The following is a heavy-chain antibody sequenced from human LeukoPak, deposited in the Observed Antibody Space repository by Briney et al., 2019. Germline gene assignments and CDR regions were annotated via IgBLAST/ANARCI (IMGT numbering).Heavy chain of an antibody. Sequence: SETLSLTCTVSGGSISTYYWSWIRQPPGKALEWIGYTYYSGSANYNPSLKSRVTISVDTSKNQFSLKLSSVTAADTAVYYCARSYGSGNYFDYWGQGTLVTVSS. CDR2: TYYSGSA. J-gene: IGHJ4*02. CDR3: ARSYGSGNYFDY. V-gene: IGHV4-59*01. D-gene: IGHD3-10*01. CDR1: GGSISTYY.